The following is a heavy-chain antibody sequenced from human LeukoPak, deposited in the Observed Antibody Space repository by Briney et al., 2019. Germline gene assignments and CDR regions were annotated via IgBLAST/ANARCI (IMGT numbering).Heavy chain of an antibody. V-gene: IGHV3-7*01. CDR2: IKQDGSEK. CDR1: GFTFSIFW. CDR3: AQQRGHGSGSLDY. J-gene: IGHJ4*02. Sequence: GGSLRLSRAASGFTFSIFWMTWVRQAPGKGLEWVANIKQDGSEKYYVDSVKGRFTISRDNAKNSLYLQMNSLRAEDTAVYYCAQQRGHGSGSLDYWGQGTLVTVSS. D-gene: IGHD3-10*01.